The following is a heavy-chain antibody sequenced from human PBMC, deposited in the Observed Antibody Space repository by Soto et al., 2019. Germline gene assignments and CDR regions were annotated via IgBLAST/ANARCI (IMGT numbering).Heavy chain of an antibody. D-gene: IGHD2-2*01. J-gene: IGHJ4*02. Sequence: TSETLSLTCAVSGGSISSSNWWSWVRQPPGKGLEWIGENYTSGSTNYNPSLKSRVTISVDKSKNQFSLKLSSVTAADTAVYYCARVHTSSSDPRYDYWGQGTLVTVSS. CDR2: NYTSGST. V-gene: IGHV4-4*02. CDR1: GGSISSSNW. CDR3: ARVHTSSSDPRYDY.